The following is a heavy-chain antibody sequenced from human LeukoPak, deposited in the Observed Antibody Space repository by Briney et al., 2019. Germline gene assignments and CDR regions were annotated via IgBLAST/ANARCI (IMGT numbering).Heavy chain of an antibody. J-gene: IGHJ6*04. CDR3: ARGGGYYYYGMDV. CDR2: INNSGST. D-gene: IGHD4-23*01. CDR1: GGSVSGYY. V-gene: IGHV4-34*01. Sequence: SETLSLTCAVYGGSVSGYYWSRIRQPPGKGLEWIGEINNSGSTNYNPSLKSRVTISVDTSKNQSSLRLSSVTAADTAVYYCARGGGYYYYGMDVWGKGTTVTVSS.